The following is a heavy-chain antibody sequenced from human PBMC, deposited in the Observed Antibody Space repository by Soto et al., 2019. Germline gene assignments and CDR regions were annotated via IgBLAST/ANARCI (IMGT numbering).Heavy chain of an antibody. J-gene: IGHJ6*02. V-gene: IGHV5-10-1*01. Sequence: GESLKISCKGSGYSFTSYWISWVRQMPGKGLEWMGRIDPSDSYTNYSPSFQGHVTISADKAISTAYLQWSRLKASDTAMYYCARHPGYCSSTSCPAEVPWGQGTTVTAP. CDR1: GYSFTSYW. D-gene: IGHD2-2*01. CDR2: IDPSDSYT. CDR3: ARHPGYCSSTSCPAEVP.